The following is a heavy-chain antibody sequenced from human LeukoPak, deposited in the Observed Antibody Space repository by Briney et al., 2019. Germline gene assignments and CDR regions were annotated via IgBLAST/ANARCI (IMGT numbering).Heavy chain of an antibody. CDR1: GYTFTGYY. V-gene: IGHV1-2*02. CDR3: ARDVDIVATRVGWFDP. CDR2: INPNSGGT. J-gene: IGHJ5*02. D-gene: IGHD5-12*01. Sequence: ASVKVSCKASGYTFTGYYMHWVRQAPGQGLEWMGWINPNSGGTNYAQKFQGRVTMTRDTSISTAYMELSRLRSDDTAVYYCARDVDIVATRVGWFDPWGQGTLVTVSS.